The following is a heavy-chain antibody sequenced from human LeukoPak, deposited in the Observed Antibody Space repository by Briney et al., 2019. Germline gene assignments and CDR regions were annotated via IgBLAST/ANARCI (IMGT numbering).Heavy chain of an antibody. CDR1: GGTFSSYA. Sequence: VASVKVSCKASGGTFSSYAISWVRQAPGQGLEWMGGIIPIFGTANYAQKFQGRVTITTDESTSTAYMELSSLRSEDTAVYYCARDHPHGGFDYWGQGTLVTVSS. CDR3: ARDHPHGGFDY. CDR2: IIPIFGTA. J-gene: IGHJ4*02. D-gene: IGHD3-16*01. V-gene: IGHV1-69*05.